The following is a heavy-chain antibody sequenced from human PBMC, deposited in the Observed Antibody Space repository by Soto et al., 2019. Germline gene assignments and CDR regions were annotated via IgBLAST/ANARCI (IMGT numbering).Heavy chain of an antibody. CDR1: AYTLNTYG. J-gene: IGHJ5*02. D-gene: IGHD3-3*01. Sequence: DSVRVSCETSAYTLNTYGMNWVRQAPGQGLELMEWISAYYGKTTYAEKFRGRVTMTTDTSTSTAYMELRSLRSDDTAIYYCARYPLVFWTSYSFDPWGPGTLVTFS. CDR3: ARYPLVFWTSYSFDP. V-gene: IGHV1-18*01. CDR2: ISAYYGKT.